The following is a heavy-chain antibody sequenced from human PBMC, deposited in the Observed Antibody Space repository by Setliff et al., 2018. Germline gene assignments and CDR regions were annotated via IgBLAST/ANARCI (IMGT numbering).Heavy chain of an antibody. D-gene: IGHD3-3*01. CDR1: GFIFSNYW. CDR3: ARAAITIFGVVTPFDY. J-gene: IGHJ4*02. Sequence: GGSLRLSCAASGFIFSNYWMHWVRQAPGKGLGWVSHITSDGSGTSYADSVKGRFTISRDNAKNSLYLQMNSLRAEDTAVYYCARAAITIFGVVTPFDYWGQGTLVTVSS. CDR2: ITSDGSGT. V-gene: IGHV3-74*01.